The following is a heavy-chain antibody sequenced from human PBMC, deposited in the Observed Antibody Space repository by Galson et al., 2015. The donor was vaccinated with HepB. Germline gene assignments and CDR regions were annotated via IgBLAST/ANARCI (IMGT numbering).Heavy chain of an antibody. V-gene: IGHV1-69*10. CDR1: GGTFSSYA. D-gene: IGHD3-3*01. CDR3: ARGGYDFWSGYYYYYYMDV. Sequence: SCKASGGTFSSYAISWVRQAPGQGLEWMGGIIPILGIANYAQKFQGRVTITADKSTSTAYMELSSLRSEDTAVYYCARGGYDFWSGYYYYYYMDVWGKGTTVTVSS. J-gene: IGHJ6*03. CDR2: IIPILGIA.